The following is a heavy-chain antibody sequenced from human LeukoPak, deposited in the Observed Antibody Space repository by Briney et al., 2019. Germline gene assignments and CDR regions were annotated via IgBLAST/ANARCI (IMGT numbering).Heavy chain of an antibody. Sequence: PGASLRLSCAATGFTFSDHNMGWMRQAPGKGLEWTSYMSGSGIYYADSVKGRFTISRDNAKNSLYLQMSSLRAEDSAVYFCARRSLTTGGHAFDVWSQGTLVTVSS. J-gene: IGHJ3*01. D-gene: IGHD1-1*01. CDR1: GFTFSDHN. CDR3: ARRSLTTGGHAFDV. V-gene: IGHV3-11*01. CDR2: MSGSGI.